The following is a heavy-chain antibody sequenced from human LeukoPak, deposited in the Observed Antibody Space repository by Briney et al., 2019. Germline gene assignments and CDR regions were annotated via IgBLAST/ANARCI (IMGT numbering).Heavy chain of an antibody. D-gene: IGHD3-10*01. J-gene: IGHJ5*02. CDR1: GGSISSSY. CDR3: ARAVRDRGVILPWFDP. CDR2: IYYSGST. Sequence: SETLSLTCTVSGGSISSSYWSCIRQPPGKGLEWIGYIYYSGSTNYNPSLKSRVTISVDTSKNQFSLKLSSVIAADTAVYYCARAVRDRGVILPWFDPWGQGTLVTVSS. V-gene: IGHV4-59*01.